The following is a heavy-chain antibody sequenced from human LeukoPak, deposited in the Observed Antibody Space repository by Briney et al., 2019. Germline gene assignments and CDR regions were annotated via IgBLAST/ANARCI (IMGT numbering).Heavy chain of an antibody. V-gene: IGHV3-9*03. CDR2: ISWNSGSI. J-gene: IGHJ5*02. D-gene: IGHD6-13*01. CDR3: ARGLSSSWYLDYTYNWFDP. Sequence: PGGSLRLSCAASGFTFDDYAMHWVRQAPGKGLEWVSGISWNSGSIGYADSVKGRFTISRDNAKNSLYLQMNSLRAEDMALYYCARGLSSSWYLDYTYNWFDPWGQGTLVTVSS. CDR1: GFTFDDYA.